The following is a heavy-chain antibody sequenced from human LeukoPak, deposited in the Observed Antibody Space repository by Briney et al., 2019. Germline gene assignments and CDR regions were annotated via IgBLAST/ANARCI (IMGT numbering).Heavy chain of an antibody. CDR2: IYYSGST. CDR1: GGSISSSSYY. V-gene: IGHV4-39*01. CDR3: ARHPPEYTDYDWGIGY. D-gene: IGHD3-16*01. Sequence: SETLSLTCTVSGGSISSSSYYWGWIRQPPGKGLEWIGSIYYSGSTYYNPSLKSRVTISVDTSENQFSLKLSSVTAADTAVYYCARHPPEYTDYDWGIGYWGQGTLVTVSS. J-gene: IGHJ4*02.